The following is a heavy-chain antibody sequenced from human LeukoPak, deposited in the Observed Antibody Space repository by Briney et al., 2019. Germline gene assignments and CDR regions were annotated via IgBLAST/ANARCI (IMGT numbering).Heavy chain of an antibody. Sequence: GASVKVSCKASGYMFTDYYMHWVRQAPGQGLEWMGWINPKSGGTNYAQKFQGRVTMTRDTSTNTGYMDLSGLRSDDTAVYFCARDLGEIAMAGMFSTQSHFDRWGQGTLVTVSS. J-gene: IGHJ4*02. CDR2: INPKSGGT. V-gene: IGHV1-2*02. D-gene: IGHD6-19*01. CDR1: GYMFTDYY. CDR3: ARDLGEIAMAGMFSTQSHFDR.